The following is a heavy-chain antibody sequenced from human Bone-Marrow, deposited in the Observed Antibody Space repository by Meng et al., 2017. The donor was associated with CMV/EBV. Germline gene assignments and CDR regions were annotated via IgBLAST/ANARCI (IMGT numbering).Heavy chain of an antibody. CDR3: AYVGSTTYAFDI. Sequence: GESLKISCAASGFTFSTYAIHWVRQAPGKGLEWVALISYDGSTKYYADSVKGRFTISRDTSKYTLYLQMNSPKAEDTAVYYCAYVGSTTYAFDIWGQGPMVTF. CDR2: ISYDGSTK. V-gene: IGHV3-30*04. CDR1: GFTFSTYA. J-gene: IGHJ3*02. D-gene: IGHD2/OR15-2a*01.